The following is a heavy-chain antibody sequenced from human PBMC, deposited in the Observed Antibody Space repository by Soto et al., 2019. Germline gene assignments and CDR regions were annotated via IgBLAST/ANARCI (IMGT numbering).Heavy chain of an antibody. Sequence: QVQLVQSGAEVKKPGSSLKVSCKTSGVTFSTSGISWVRQGPRQGLEWMGGIIPLFGTPKYARKFQGRVSITADDYATTTYLELSGLSSDDTAIYYCARVSPSFCGGGNCYRLDSYFDSWGQGSQVVVSS. V-gene: IGHV1-69*01. D-gene: IGHD2-21*01. CDR3: ARVSPSFCGGGNCYRLDSYFDS. J-gene: IGHJ4*03. CDR2: IIPLFGTP. CDR1: GVTFSTSG.